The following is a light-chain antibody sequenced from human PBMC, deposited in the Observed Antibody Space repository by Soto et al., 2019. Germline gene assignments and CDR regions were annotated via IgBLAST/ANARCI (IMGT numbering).Light chain of an antibody. V-gene: IGKV3-15*01. CDR3: QQYNLWPLT. CDR1: QSVSTN. CDR2: DAV. J-gene: IGKJ4*01. Sequence: IVMAQSPSTLSVSPGERATLSCRASQSVSTNLAWYQHKPGQAPRLLIFDAVTRATGTATRFSASGSGTEFTLTISSLQSEDVAVYFCQQYNLWPLTVGGGTKVEIK.